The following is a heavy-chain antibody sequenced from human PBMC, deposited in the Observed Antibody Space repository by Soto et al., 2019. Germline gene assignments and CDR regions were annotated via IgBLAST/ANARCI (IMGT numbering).Heavy chain of an antibody. Sequence: GGSLRLSCAASGFTFSSYAMSWVRQAPGKGLEWVSAISGSGGSTYYADSVKGRFTISRDNSKNTLYLQMNSLRAEDTAVYYCAKDTGGYSYGDYYFDYWGQGTLVTVSS. CDR3: AKDTGGYSYGDYYFDY. V-gene: IGHV3-23*01. D-gene: IGHD5-18*01. CDR2: ISGSGGST. J-gene: IGHJ4*02. CDR1: GFTFSSYA.